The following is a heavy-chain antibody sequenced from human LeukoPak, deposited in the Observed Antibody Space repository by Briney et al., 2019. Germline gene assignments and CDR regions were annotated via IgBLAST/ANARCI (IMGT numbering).Heavy chain of an antibody. CDR2: IYYSGRT. Sequence: PSETPSLTCAVSGGSIGSYYWSWIRQPPGKGLEWIGGIYYSGRTNYNPSLKSRVTISVDTSKNQFSLKLSSVTAADTAVYYCARVGGNIDAFDIWGQGTVVTVPS. CDR1: GGSIGSYY. J-gene: IGHJ3*02. D-gene: IGHD3-16*01. CDR3: ARVGGNIDAFDI. V-gene: IGHV4-59*01.